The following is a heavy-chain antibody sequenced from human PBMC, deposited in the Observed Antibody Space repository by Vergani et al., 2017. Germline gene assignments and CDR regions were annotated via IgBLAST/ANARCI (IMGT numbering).Heavy chain of an antibody. V-gene: IGHV3-23*01. CDR2: ISSGGGDI. J-gene: IGHJ1*01. Sequence: EVQLLESGGGLVQPGGSRRLSCAGAGFTFDTYTIAYVRQAPGKGLEWVATISSGGGDIFYADSVKDRFTISRDNLTNTLFLQMNSLKDEDTAVYYCTTAWGLYYLHGEYFQYWGRGTLVSVSS. CDR3: TTAWGLYYLHGEYFQY. CDR1: GFTFDTYT. D-gene: IGHD3-10*01.